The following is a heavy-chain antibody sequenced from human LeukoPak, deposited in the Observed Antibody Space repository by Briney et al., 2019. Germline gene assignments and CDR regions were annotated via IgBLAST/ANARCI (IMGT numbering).Heavy chain of an antibody. CDR3: AKDFGGSGWYAFDY. V-gene: IGHV3-9*01. J-gene: IGHJ4*02. CDR1: GFTFSSYS. Sequence: GGSLRLSCAASGFTFSSYSMNWVRQAPGKGLEWVSGISWNSGSIGYADSVKGRFTISRDNAKNSLYLQMNSLRAEDTALYYCAKDFGGSGWYAFDYWGQGTLVTVSS. CDR2: ISWNSGSI. D-gene: IGHD6-19*01.